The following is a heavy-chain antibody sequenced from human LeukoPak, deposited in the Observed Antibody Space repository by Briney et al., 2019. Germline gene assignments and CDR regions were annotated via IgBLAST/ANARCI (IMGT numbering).Heavy chain of an antibody. CDR3: ASARESCIGSSCYEYFHH. CDR2: FYSPGST. V-gene: IGHV3-53*01. CDR1: GFNVTTKS. J-gene: IGHJ1*01. D-gene: IGHD2-2*01. Sequence: GGSLRLSCAASGFNVTTKSMAWVRQAPGRGLEWVSVFYSPGSTYYADSVHGRFTISRDTSLNTLFLQMNSLRVEDTAVYYCASARESCIGSSCYEYFHHWGQGTPLTVSS.